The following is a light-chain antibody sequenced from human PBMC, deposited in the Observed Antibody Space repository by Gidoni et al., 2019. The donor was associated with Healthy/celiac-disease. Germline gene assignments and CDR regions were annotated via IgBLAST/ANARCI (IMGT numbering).Light chain of an antibody. J-gene: IGLJ3*02. CDR1: SPNIGSNY. Sequence: QSVLTQPPSASGTPGQRVTISCSGSSPNIGSNYVYWYKQLPGTAPKLHIYRNNQRPSGVPDRFSGSKSGTSASLAISGLRSEDEADYYCAAWDDSLSGPWVFGGGTKLTVL. CDR3: AAWDDSLSGPWV. V-gene: IGLV1-47*01. CDR2: RNN.